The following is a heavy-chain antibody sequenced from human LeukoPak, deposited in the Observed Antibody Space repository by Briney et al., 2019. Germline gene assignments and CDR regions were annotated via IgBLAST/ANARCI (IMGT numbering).Heavy chain of an antibody. D-gene: IGHD1-26*01. CDR3: ARDRAWWELLPPDY. CDR1: GYTFTSYG. CDR2: ISAYNGNT. Sequence: ASVKVSCTASGYTFTSYGISWVRQAPGQGLEWMGWISAYNGNTNYAQKLQGRVTMTTDTSTSTAYMELRSLRSDDTAVYYCARDRAWWELLPPDYWGQGTLVTVSS. V-gene: IGHV1-18*01. J-gene: IGHJ4*02.